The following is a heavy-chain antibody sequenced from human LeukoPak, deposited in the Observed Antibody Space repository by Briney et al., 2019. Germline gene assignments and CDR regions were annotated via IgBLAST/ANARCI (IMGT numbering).Heavy chain of an antibody. Sequence: GGSLRLSCAASGFTFSSYAMSWVRQAPGKGLEWVSAISGSGGSTYYADSVKGRFTISGDNSKNTLYLQMNSLRAEDTAVYYCAKPRYSGSYYFDYWGQGTLVTVSS. V-gene: IGHV3-23*01. CDR2: ISGSGGST. D-gene: IGHD1-26*01. J-gene: IGHJ4*02. CDR3: AKPRYSGSYYFDY. CDR1: GFTFSSYA.